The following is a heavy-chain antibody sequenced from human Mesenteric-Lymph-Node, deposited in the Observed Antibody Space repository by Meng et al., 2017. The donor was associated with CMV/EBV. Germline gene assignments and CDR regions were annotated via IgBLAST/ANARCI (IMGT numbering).Heavy chain of an antibody. CDR1: GGSFSGYY. CDR2: INHSGST. D-gene: IGHD2-15*01. J-gene: IGHJ4*02. CDR3: ASSSCLDGGSCYYFDY. Sequence: SETLSLTCAVYGGSFSGYYWSWIRQPPGKGLEWIGEINHSGSTNYNPSLKSRVTISVDTSKNQFSLKLSSVTAADTAVYYCASSSCLDGGSCYYFDYWGQGTLVTVSS. V-gene: IGHV4-34*01.